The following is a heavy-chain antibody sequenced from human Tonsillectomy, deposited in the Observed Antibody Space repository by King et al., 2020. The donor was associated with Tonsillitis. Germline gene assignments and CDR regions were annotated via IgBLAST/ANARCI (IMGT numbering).Heavy chain of an antibody. V-gene: IGHV1-8*01. CDR2: MNPNSGNT. Sequence: QLVQSGAEVKKPGASVKVSCKASGYTFTSYDINWVRQATGQGLEWMGWMNPNSGNTGYAQKVKGRITMTRNTSISTAYMELSSLRSEDTAVYYCARVSDSSGYYYFDYWGQGTLFTVSS. D-gene: IGHD3-22*01. J-gene: IGHJ4*02. CDR3: ARVSDSSGYYYFDY. CDR1: GYTFTSYD.